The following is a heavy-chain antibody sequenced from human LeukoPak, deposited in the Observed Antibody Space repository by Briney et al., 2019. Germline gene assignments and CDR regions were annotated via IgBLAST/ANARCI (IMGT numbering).Heavy chain of an antibody. CDR1: GFTFSSYA. Sequence: PGGSLRLSCAASGFTFSSYAMHWVRQAPGKGLEWVAVISYDGSNKYYADSVKGRFTISRDNSKNTLYLQMNSLRAEDTAVYYCASLIGAGYHYMDVWDKGTTVTVSS. D-gene: IGHD7-27*01. CDR2: ISYDGSNK. CDR3: ASLIGAGYHYMDV. J-gene: IGHJ6*03. V-gene: IGHV3-30*04.